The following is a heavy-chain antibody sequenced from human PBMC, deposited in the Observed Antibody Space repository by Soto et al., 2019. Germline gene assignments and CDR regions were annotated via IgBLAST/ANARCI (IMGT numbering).Heavy chain of an antibody. CDR2: ISNSGGST. CDR3: AKDLEKWLVQLGGLDT. D-gene: IGHD1-1*01. J-gene: IGHJ5*02. V-gene: IGHV3-23*01. Sequence: EVQLLESGGGMVQPGGSLRLSCVASGFTLSSSFMTWVRQAPGKGLEWVSAISNSGGSTYYADSVKGRFTISRDNSHNTQYLQMNNLRAEDTTRYYCAKDLEKWLVQLGGLDTWGQGAQVTVSS. CDR1: GFTLSSSF.